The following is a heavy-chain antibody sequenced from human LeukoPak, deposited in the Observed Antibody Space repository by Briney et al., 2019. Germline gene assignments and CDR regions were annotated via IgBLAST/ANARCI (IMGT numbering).Heavy chain of an antibody. J-gene: IGHJ4*02. V-gene: IGHV4-59*01. D-gene: IGHD6-13*01. CDR1: GGSISSYY. CDR3: ASTRYNSSWYDY. CDR2: IYYSGST. Sequence: PSETLSLTCTVSGGSISSYYWSWIRQPPGKGLEWIGYIYYSGSTNYNPSLKSRVTISVDTSKNQFSLKLSSVTAADTAVYYCASTRYNSSWYDYWGQGTLVTVSS.